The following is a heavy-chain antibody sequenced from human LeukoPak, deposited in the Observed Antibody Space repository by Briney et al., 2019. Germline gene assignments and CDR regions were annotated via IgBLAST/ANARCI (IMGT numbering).Heavy chain of an antibody. J-gene: IGHJ4*02. CDR2: IWYDGSNE. D-gene: IGHD4-23*01. V-gene: IGHV3-33*06. CDR3: VKGGGNVRRYFEY. Sequence: GRSLRLSCAASGFTFSNYGMHWVRQAPGKGLEWVAVIWYDGSNEYYADSVKGRFTISRDSSKNTLYLQMNSLRAEDTAVYYCVKGGGNVRRYFEYWGQGTLVTVSS. CDR1: GFTFSNYG.